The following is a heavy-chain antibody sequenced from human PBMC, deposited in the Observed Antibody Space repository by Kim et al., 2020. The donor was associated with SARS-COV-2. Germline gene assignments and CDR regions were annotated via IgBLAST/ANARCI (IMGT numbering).Heavy chain of an antibody. Sequence: SETLSLTCAVYGGSFSGYYWSWIRQSPGKGLEWIGEISHSGSTNYNPSLKSRVTISLDMSKSQFSLNLSSVTAADTAVYFCARGLGYFEWLLYGSFDYWGQGALVIVSS. CDR2: ISHSGST. CDR3: ARGLGYFEWLLYGSFDY. J-gene: IGHJ4*02. V-gene: IGHV4-34*01. CDR1: GGSFSGYY. D-gene: IGHD3-9*01.